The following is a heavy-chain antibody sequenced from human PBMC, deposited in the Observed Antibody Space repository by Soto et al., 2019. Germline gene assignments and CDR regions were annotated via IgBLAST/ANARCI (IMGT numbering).Heavy chain of an antibody. CDR3: LRARDPPGEQGFDY. CDR2: IGAYNGYT. Sequence: QVQLVQSGAEVRKPGASVQVSCKASGYTFTSYGFSWVRQAPGQGLERLGWIGAYNGYTNFARKLQGRVAMTTDTATSTAYMELRSLRSDDTALYDCLRARDPPGEQGFDYWGQGALVTGSS. J-gene: IGHJ4*02. V-gene: IGHV1-18*04. CDR1: GYTFTSYG. D-gene: IGHD3-16*01.